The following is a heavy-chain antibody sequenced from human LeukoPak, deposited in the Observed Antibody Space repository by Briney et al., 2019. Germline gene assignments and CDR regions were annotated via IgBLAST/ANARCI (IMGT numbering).Heavy chain of an antibody. CDR3: ATSDYSSSSEYYFDY. CDR2: INPNSGGT. CDR1: GYTFTGYY. D-gene: IGHD6-6*01. Sequence: ASVKVSCKASGYTFTGYYMHWVRQAPGQGLEWMGRINPNSGGTNYAQKFQGRVTMTRDTSISTAYMELSRLRSDDTAVYYCATSDYSSSSEYYFDYWAREPWSQSPQ. J-gene: IGHJ4*02. V-gene: IGHV1-2*06.